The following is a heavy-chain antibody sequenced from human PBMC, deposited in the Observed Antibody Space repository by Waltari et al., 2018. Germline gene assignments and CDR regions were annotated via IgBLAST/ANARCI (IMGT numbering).Heavy chain of an antibody. J-gene: IGHJ2*01. CDR1: GFTFSSYW. CDR2: IKQDGSVK. Sequence: EVQLVESGGSLVQPGGSLRLSCAASGFTFSSYWMSWVRQAPGKGVEWVANIKQDGSVKYYVDSVKGRFTISRDNAKNSLYLQMNSLRAEDTAVYYCARFHLDWYFDLWGRGTLVTVSS. CDR3: ARFHLDWYFDL. V-gene: IGHV3-7*01.